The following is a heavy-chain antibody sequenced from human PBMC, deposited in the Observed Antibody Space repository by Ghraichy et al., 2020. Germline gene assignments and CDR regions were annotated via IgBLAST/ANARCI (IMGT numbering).Heavy chain of an antibody. CDR3: ARGGRLLDY. CDR2: INSDGSGT. J-gene: IGHJ4*02. D-gene: IGHD2-21*01. V-gene: IGHV3-74*01. CDR1: GFTFSNYW. Sequence: GGSLRLSCAASGFTFSNYWMHWVRQVPGKGLVWVSRINSDGSGTRDADSVKGRFTISRDNAKNTLYLQMNSLRAEDTAVYFCARGGRLLDYWGQGTPVTVSS.